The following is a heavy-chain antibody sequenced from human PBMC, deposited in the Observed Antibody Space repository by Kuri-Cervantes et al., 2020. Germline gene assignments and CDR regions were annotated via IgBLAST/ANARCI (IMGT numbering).Heavy chain of an antibody. CDR2: ISSSGSTI. CDR3: ARVVPTEDAFDI. CDR1: GFTFSDYY. D-gene: IGHD1-26*01. Sequence: GESLKISCAASGFTFSDYYMSWIRQAPGKGLEWVSYISSSGSTIYYADSVKGRFTISRDNARNSVYLQMNSLRAEDTALYYCARVVPTEDAFDIWGQGTMVTVSS. J-gene: IGHJ3*02. V-gene: IGHV3-11*04.